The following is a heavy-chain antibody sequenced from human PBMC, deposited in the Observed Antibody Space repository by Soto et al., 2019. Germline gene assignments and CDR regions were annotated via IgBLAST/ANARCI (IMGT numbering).Heavy chain of an antibody. D-gene: IGHD3-10*01. J-gene: IGHJ4*02. Sequence: PGESLKSSCKGSVYRFSSYWIGWVRQMPGKGLEWMGIIYPGDSDTKYSPSFQGQVTISADKSTNTAYLQWSSLKASDTAMYYCARRMNDGSGSYYDAGFDHWGQGTLVTVSS. CDR3: ARRMNDGSGSYYDAGFDH. CDR1: VYRFSSYW. V-gene: IGHV5-51*01. CDR2: IYPGDSDT.